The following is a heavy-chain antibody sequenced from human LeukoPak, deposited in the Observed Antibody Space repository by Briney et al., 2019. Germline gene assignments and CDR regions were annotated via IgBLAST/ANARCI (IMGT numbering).Heavy chain of an antibody. CDR1: GGSFSGDF. Sequence: SETLSLTCAVYGGSFSGDFWSWIRQSPGKGLEWIGEINHGGSTTYNPSLKSRVTISVDTSKNQFSLKLSSVTAADTAVYYCAKLYTYGYIPDYWGQGTLVTVSS. V-gene: IGHV4-34*01. D-gene: IGHD5-18*01. CDR3: AKLYTYGYIPDY. CDR2: INHGGST. J-gene: IGHJ4*02.